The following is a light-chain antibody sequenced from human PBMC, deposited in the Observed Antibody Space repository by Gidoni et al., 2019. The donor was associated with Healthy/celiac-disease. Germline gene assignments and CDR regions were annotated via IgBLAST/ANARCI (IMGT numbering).Light chain of an antibody. J-gene: IGKJ2*01. Sequence: IVLTQSPATLSLSPGERATLSCRASQSVGSYLACYQQKPGQAPRLLIYEASNRATGNPARFSVSGSGTDFTLTISCLEPEDFAVYECQQRSNWPPVYTCGQGTKLEIK. CDR3: QQRSNWPPVYT. V-gene: IGKV3-11*01. CDR1: QSVGSY. CDR2: EAS.